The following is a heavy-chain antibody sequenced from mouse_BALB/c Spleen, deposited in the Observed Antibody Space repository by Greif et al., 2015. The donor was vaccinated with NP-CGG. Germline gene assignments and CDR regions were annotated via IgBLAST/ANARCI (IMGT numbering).Heavy chain of an antibody. Sequence: VPLPQSGAGLVKPGASVKLSCTASGFHIKDTYMHWVKQGPETGLEWVGRVDPANGNTKYDPKVQGKATITADTSPNTAYLQLSSLTSEDTAVYYGAREVRRENYAMDYWGQGTSVTVSS. D-gene: IGHD2-14*01. CDR3: AREVRRENYAMDY. V-gene: IGHV14-3*02. J-gene: IGHJ4*01. CDR2: VDPANGNT. CDR1: GFHIKDTY.